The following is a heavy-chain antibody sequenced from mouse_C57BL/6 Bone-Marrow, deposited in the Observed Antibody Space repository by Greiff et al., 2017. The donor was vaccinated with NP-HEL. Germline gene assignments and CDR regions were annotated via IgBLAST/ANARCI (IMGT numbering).Heavy chain of an antibody. CDR3: ATGNENFDY. CDR1: GFTFTDYY. V-gene: IGHV7-3*01. CDR2: IRNKANGYTK. J-gene: IGHJ2*01. Sequence: EVKLVESGGGLVQPGGSLSLSCAASGFTFTDYYMSWVRQPPGTALEWLGFIRNKANGYTKEYSASVMGRFTISRDNSHSILFRQLKALRADVSATYYCATGNENFDYWGQGTTLTVSS. D-gene: IGHD4-1*01.